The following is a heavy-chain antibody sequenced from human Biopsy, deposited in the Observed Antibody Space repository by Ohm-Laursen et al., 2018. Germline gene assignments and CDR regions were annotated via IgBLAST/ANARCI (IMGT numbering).Heavy chain of an antibody. J-gene: IGHJ4*02. V-gene: IGHV1-46*01. CDR2: INPSGSTT. Sequence: ASVKVSCKSSGHSFTSYYMRWVRQAPGQGLEWMGMINPSGSTTSYPQIFQGRVTMTRDTSKSTVYMELSSLRSADTAVYFCARNTGWYGDLYYFDYWGQGTLVTVSS. CDR1: GHSFTSYY. D-gene: IGHD6-19*01. CDR3: ARNTGWYGDLYYFDY.